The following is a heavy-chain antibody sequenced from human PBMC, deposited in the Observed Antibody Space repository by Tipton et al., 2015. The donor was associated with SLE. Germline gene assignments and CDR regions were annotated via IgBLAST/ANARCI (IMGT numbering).Heavy chain of an antibody. D-gene: IGHD3-3*01. V-gene: IGHV4-34*01. CDR2: INHSGST. CDR3: ARGILEWSDY. CDR1: GGSFSGYY. J-gene: IGHJ4*02. Sequence: LRLSCAVYGGSFSGYYWSWIRQPPGKGLEWIGEINHSGSTNYNPSLKSRVTISVDTSKNQFSLKLSSVTAADTAVYYCARGILEWSDYWVQGTLVTVSS.